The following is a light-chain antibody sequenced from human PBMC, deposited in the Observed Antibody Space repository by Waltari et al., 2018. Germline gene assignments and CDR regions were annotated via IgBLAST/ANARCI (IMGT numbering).Light chain of an antibody. V-gene: IGLV1-40*01. CDR3: QSYDSSLSAYVV. CDR1: SSNIGAGYD. Sequence: QSVLTQPPSVSGAPGQRVTISCTGSSSNIGAGYDVHWYQQLPGTAPTLLIYGDYNRPSGVPDRFSGSKSGTSASLAITGLQAEDEADYYCQSYDSSLSAYVVFGGGTKLTVL. CDR2: GDY. J-gene: IGLJ2*01.